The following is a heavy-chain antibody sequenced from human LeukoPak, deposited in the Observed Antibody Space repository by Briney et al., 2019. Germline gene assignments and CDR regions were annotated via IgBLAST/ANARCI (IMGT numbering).Heavy chain of an antibody. CDR2: ISAYNGNT. J-gene: IGHJ5*02. V-gene: IGHV1-18*01. Sequence: SVKVSCKASGYTFTSYGISWVRQAPGQGLEWMGWISAYNGNTNYAQKLQGRVTMTTDTSTSTAYMELRSLRSDDTAVYYCARERIAAAGKNWFDPWGQGTLVTVSS. CDR1: GYTFTSYG. CDR3: ARERIAAAGKNWFDP. D-gene: IGHD6-13*01.